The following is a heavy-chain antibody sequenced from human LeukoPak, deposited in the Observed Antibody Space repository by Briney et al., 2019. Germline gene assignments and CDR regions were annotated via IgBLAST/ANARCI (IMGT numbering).Heavy chain of an antibody. D-gene: IGHD2-8*01. Sequence: GGSLRLSCAASGFTFSSYAMHWVRQAPGKGLEWVSGINWNGGSTGYADSVKGRFTISRDNAKNSLYLQMNSLRAEDTALYYCARDGVTNWFDPWGQGTLVTVSS. J-gene: IGHJ5*02. V-gene: IGHV3-20*04. CDR1: GFTFSSYA. CDR2: INWNGGST. CDR3: ARDGVTNWFDP.